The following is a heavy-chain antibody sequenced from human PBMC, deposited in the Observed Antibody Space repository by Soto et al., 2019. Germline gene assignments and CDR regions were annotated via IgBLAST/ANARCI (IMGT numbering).Heavy chain of an antibody. J-gene: IGHJ6*02. Sequence: QVHLVQSGAEVKKPGASVKVSCKASGYTFTNYDINWVRQAPGQGLEWMGWISTNTGNTNYAQKLQGRVTMTTDTSTSTAYMELRSLRSDDTAVYYCARGYYYGSGRPTPGGMDVWGQGTTVTVSS. V-gene: IGHV1-18*01. CDR1: GYTFTNYD. D-gene: IGHD3-10*01. CDR3: ARGYYYGSGRPTPGGMDV. CDR2: ISTNTGNT.